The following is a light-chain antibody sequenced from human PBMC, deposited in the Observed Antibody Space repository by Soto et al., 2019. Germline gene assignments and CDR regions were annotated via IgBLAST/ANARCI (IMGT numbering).Light chain of an antibody. CDR2: GNT. CDR3: QSHDSSLNSWV. CDR1: SSNIGAAYD. V-gene: IGLV1-40*01. Sequence: QSVLTQPPSMSGAPGQRVTISCTGSSSNIGAAYDVHWYQHLPGTAPKLLIYGNTNRPSGVPDRFSGSKSGTSASLAITGLQAEDEADYCCQSHDSSLNSWVFGGGTKVTV. J-gene: IGLJ3*02.